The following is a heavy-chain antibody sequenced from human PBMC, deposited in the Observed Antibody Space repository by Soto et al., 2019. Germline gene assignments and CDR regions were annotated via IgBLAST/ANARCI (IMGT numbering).Heavy chain of an antibody. CDR2: IYYGGST. Sequence: PSETLSLTCTVSGGSISSYYWSWIRQPPGKGLEWIGYIYYGGSTNYNPSLKSRVTISVDTSKNQFSLKLSSVTAADTAVYYCARFPRGYSYGHFDYWGQGTLVTVSS. D-gene: IGHD5-18*01. CDR1: GGSISSYY. CDR3: ARFPRGYSYGHFDY. V-gene: IGHV4-59*01. J-gene: IGHJ4*02.